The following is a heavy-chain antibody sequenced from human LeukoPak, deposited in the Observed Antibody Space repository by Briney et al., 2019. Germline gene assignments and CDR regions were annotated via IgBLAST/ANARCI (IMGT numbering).Heavy chain of an antibody. D-gene: IGHD3-3*01. J-gene: IGHJ4*02. CDR1: GLPFSNAR. V-gene: IGHV3-15*01. CDR3: TTDLATIDY. CDR2: IKNKTVGGPT. Sequence: GGSLRLPCAASGLPFSNARMRWAPQSPGKALEWVGHIKNKTVGGPTDYAAPVKRRFTIPRDDSKNTLYQQMNSLKTEDTAVYCCTTDLATIDYWGQGTLVTVSS.